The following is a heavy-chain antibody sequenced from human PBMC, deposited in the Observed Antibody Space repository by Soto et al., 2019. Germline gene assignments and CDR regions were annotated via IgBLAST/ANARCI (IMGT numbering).Heavy chain of an antibody. CDR2: IFSGDNT. D-gene: IGHD2-21*02. CDR1: GFSISGNY. V-gene: IGHV3-53*01. CDR3: ATGLTLPVRPSFDT. J-gene: IGHJ5*02. Sequence: EVQLVESGGGLIQPGGSLRLSCAASGFSISGNYITWVRQTPGMGLEWVSVIFSGDNTFYSDSVKGRFTISRDSSKNTVYLQMNRLSGDDTAVYFCATGLTLPVRPSFDTWGQGTLLTVSS.